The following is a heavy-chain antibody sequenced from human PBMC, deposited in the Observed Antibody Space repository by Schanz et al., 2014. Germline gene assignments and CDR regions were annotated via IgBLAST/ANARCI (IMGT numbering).Heavy chain of an antibody. Sequence: EVQLVESGGGLVQPGGSLRLSCAASGFTFSSYSMNWVRQAPGKGLEWVSYISSSSSTRYYADSVKGRFTISRDNAKRSLFLQMNSLRVEDTAVYFCVSQTGSPNYWGLGTLVTVSS. CDR2: ISSSSSTR. CDR3: VSQTGSPNY. V-gene: IGHV3-48*04. J-gene: IGHJ4*01. CDR1: GFTFSSYS. D-gene: IGHD6-13*01.